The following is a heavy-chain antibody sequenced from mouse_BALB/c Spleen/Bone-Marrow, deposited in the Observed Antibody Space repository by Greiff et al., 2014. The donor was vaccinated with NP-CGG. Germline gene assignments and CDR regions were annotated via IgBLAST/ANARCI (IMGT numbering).Heavy chain of an antibody. CDR1: GYTFTSYY. V-gene: IGHV1S81*02. CDR2: INPSNGGT. Sequence: VQLQQSGAELVKPGASVKLSCKASGYTFTSYYMYWVKQRPGQGLEWIGEINPSNGGTNFNEKFKSKATLTVDKSSSTAYMQLSSLTSEDSAVYYCTIQYYLDYWGQGTTLTVSS. CDR3: TIQYYLDY. J-gene: IGHJ2*01.